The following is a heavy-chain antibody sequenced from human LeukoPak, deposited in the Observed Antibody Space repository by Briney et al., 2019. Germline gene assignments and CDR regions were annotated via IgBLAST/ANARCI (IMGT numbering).Heavy chain of an antibody. J-gene: IGHJ4*02. CDR1: GGSISSYY. Sequence: SETLSLTCTVSGGSISSYYWSWIRQPAGKGLEWIGRIYTSGSTNYNPSLKSRVTMSVDTSKNQFSLKLSSVTAADTAVYYCAREYDILTGYYLDYWGQGTLVTVSS. V-gene: IGHV4-4*07. CDR3: AREYDILTGYYLDY. CDR2: IYTSGST. D-gene: IGHD3-9*01.